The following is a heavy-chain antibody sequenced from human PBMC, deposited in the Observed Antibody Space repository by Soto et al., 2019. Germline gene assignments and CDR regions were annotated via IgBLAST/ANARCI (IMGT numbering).Heavy chain of an antibody. J-gene: IGHJ4*02. CDR2: INDIGST. CDR3: ARVGPKTYYVPLTASEFDS. D-gene: IGHD3-9*01. Sequence: QVQLQQWGARLLKPSETLSLTCAVYGGSFRGYYWSWIRQSPGKGLEWIAEINDIGSTNYTPSLKCGVSISVDPSKNPFSLELSSVTAADTAVYYCARVGPKTYYVPLTASEFDSWGQGTLVTVSS. CDR1: GGSFRGYY. V-gene: IGHV4-34*02.